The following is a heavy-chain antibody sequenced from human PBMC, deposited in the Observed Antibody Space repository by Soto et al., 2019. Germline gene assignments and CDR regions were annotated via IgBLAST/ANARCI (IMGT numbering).Heavy chain of an antibody. V-gene: IGHV4-61*01. J-gene: IGHJ6*02. CDR3: ARARFLEDYYGMDI. Sequence: SGTLSLTCTVSGGSVGSGSYYCSWIRQLPGKGLEWIGYIYYSGSTNYSPALKSRVTISVDTSKNQCTLKLSSVTAADTAVYYCARARFLEDYYGMDIWGQGTTVTVSS. D-gene: IGHD3-3*01. CDR1: GGSVGSGSYY. CDR2: IYYSGST.